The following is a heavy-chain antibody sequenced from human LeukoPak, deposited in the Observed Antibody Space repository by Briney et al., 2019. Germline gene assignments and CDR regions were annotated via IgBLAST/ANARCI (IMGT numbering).Heavy chain of an antibody. J-gene: IGHJ3*01. D-gene: IGHD2-2*01. Sequence: KTSENLSRNCAVSGTSISGGFWWRWVRQPPGKGLEWIGEISHSGGTNYSPSFKSRATISADTSKNQLSLKLGSVTAADTAVFYCAKTRTGCSSFCAFDVWGQGTMVTVSS. CDR2: ISHSGGT. CDR1: GTSISGGFW. V-gene: IGHV4-4*02. CDR3: AKTRTGCSSFCAFDV.